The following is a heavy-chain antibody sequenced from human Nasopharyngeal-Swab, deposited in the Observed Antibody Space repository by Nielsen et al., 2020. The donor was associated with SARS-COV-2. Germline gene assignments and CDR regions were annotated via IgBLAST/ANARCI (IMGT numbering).Heavy chain of an antibody. Sequence: WIRQSPSRGLEWLGRTYYRSKWYNDYAVSVKSRITINPDTSKNQFSLHLNSVTPEDTAVYYCARARGAYGDYYYYYYKDVWGKGTTVTVSS. CDR3: ARARGAYGDYYYYYYKDV. CDR2: TYYRSKWYN. J-gene: IGHJ6*03. V-gene: IGHV6-1*01. D-gene: IGHD4-17*01.